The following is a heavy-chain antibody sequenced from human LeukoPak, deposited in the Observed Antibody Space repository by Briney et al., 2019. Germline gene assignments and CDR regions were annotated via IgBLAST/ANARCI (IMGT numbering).Heavy chain of an antibody. J-gene: IGHJ4*02. V-gene: IGHV1-24*01. CDR1: GYTLTELS. D-gene: IGHD1-26*01. Sequence: ASVTVSCTVSGYTLTELSMHWVRQAPGKGLEWMGGFDPEDGETIYAQKFQGRVTMTEDTSTDTAYMELSSLRSEDTAVYYSATDRLGVGASLVFGYWGQGTLVTVSS. CDR3: ATDRLGVGASLVFGY. CDR2: FDPEDGET.